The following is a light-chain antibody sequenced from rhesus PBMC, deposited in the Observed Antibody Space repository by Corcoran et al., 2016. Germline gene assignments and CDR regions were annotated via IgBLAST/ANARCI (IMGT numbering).Light chain of an antibody. CDR2: DAS. Sequence: DIQMTQSPSSLSASVVDTVTITCRASQGISSYLNRFQQKLGKAPKLLIYDASSLESGVPSRFSGSGSGTDFTLTISSLQPRDFATYYCLRHNSYPLTFGGGTKVEIK. V-gene: IGKV1-28*02. CDR3: LRHNSYPLT. J-gene: IGKJ4*01. CDR1: QGISSY.